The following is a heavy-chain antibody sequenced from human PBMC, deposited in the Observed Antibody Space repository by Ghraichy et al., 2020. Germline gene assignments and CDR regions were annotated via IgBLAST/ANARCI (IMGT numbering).Heavy chain of an antibody. CDR1: GFTFSSYA. CDR2: ISGSGGST. D-gene: IGHD3-10*01. J-gene: IGHJ4*02. Sequence: GGSLRLSCAASGFTFSSYAMSWVRQAPGKGLEWVSAISGSGGSTYYADSVKGRFTISRDNSKNTLYLQMNSLRAEDTAVYYCAKDGEGYYGSGSYYHFDYWGQGTLVTVSS. CDR3: AKDGEGYYGSGSYYHFDY. V-gene: IGHV3-23*01.